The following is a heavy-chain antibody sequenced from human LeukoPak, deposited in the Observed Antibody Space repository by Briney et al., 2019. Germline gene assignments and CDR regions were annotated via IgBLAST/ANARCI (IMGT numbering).Heavy chain of an antibody. Sequence: GGSLRLSCAASGFTFSTYWMQWVRQAPGKGLVWVSRIRGDGGDISYADSVKGRFTISRDNAKNTLYLQMNSLSAEDTALYYCARVVRYFDYWGQGTLVTVSS. CDR3: ARVVRYFDY. V-gene: IGHV3-74*01. D-gene: IGHD4-17*01. CDR2: IRGDGGDI. J-gene: IGHJ4*02. CDR1: GFTFSTYW.